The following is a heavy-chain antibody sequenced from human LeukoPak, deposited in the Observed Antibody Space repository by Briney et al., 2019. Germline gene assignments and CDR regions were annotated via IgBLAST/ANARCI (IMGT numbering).Heavy chain of an antibody. V-gene: IGHV5-10-1*01. Sequence: GESLRISCKGSGYGFTNYWITWVRQLPGKGLEWMGTIDPSDSYTNYSPSFQGHVSISADKSISTAFLQWRGLKASDTAMYYCVRHNNYALDYWGQGTLVTVSS. CDR3: VRHNNYALDY. J-gene: IGHJ4*02. CDR2: IDPSDSYT. CDR1: GYGFTNYW. D-gene: IGHD5-18*01.